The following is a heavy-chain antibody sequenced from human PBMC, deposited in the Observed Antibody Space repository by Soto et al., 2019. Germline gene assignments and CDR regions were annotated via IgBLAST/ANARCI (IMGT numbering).Heavy chain of an antibody. V-gene: IGHV4-31*03. CDR2: IYYSGST. Sequence: SETLSLTCTVSGGSISSGGYYWSWIRQHPGKGLEWIGYIYYSGSTYYNPSLKSRVTISVDTSKNQFSLKLSSVTAADTAVYYCARALPDYIVVVTATFDYWGQGTLVTVS. D-gene: IGHD2-21*02. J-gene: IGHJ4*02. CDR3: ARALPDYIVVVTATFDY. CDR1: GGSISSGGYY.